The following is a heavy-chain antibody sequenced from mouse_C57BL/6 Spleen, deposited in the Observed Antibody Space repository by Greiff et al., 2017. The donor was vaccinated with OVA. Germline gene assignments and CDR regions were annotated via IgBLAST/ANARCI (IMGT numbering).Heavy chain of an antibody. CDR1: GFTFSDYG. Sequence: EVMLVESGGGLVKPGGSLKLSCAASGFTFSDYGMHWVRQAPEKGLEWVAYISSGSSTIYYADTVKGRFTISRDNAKNTLFLQMTSLRSEDTAMYYCARGGHYYFDYWGQGTTLTVSS. CDR3: ARGGHYYFDY. V-gene: IGHV5-17*01. D-gene: IGHD3-1*01. J-gene: IGHJ2*01. CDR2: ISSGSSTI.